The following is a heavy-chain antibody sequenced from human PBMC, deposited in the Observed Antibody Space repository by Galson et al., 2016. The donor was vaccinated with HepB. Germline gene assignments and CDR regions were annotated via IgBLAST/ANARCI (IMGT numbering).Heavy chain of an antibody. D-gene: IGHD5-12*01. J-gene: IGHJ3*01. V-gene: IGHV3-66*01. CDR2: LQSTGIS. Sequence: SLRLSCAASGIDVKTNYMSWVRQAPGKGLEWVLVLQSTGISNYADSVTGRFTISRDISRKTLSLQMNNLRTDDTGVYYCARVFPSGYRSPFHAYDVWGQGTLVTVS. CDR3: ARVFPSGYRSPFHAYDV. CDR1: GIDVKTNY.